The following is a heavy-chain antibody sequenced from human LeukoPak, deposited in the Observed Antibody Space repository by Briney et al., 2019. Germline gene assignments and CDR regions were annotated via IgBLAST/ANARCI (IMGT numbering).Heavy chain of an antibody. V-gene: IGHV3-21*01. CDR2: ISSSSSYI. Sequence: PGGSLRLSCAASGFTFSSYSMNWVRQAPGKGLEWVSSISSSSSYIYYADSVKGRFTISRDNAKNSLYLQMNSLRAEDTAVYYCARRREDIVVVPAAHDAFDIWGQGTMVTVSS. CDR1: GFTFSSYS. CDR3: ARRREDIVVVPAAHDAFDI. J-gene: IGHJ3*02. D-gene: IGHD2-2*01.